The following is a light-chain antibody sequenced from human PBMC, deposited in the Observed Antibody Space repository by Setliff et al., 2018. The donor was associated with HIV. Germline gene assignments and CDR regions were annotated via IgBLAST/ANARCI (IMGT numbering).Light chain of an antibody. J-gene: IGLJ1*01. CDR3: AAWHDSLYRYV. V-gene: IGLV1-44*01. CDR2: MND. Sequence: QSVLTQPPSASGTPGQRVTISCSGSSSNIGSNTVNWYQQLPGTAPKLLIYMNDQRPSGVPDRFTGSKSGTSGSLAISGLQSEDEADYYCAAWHDSLYRYVFGTGTKVTVL. CDR1: SSNIGSNT.